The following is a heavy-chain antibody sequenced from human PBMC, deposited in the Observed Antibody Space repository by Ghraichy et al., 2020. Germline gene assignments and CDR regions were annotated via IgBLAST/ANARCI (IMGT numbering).Heavy chain of an antibody. CDR2: IYYSGST. CDR1: GGSISSSSYY. D-gene: IGHD6-19*01. CDR3: ARHGIAVAGARSWFDP. V-gene: IGHV4-39*01. Sequence: SETLSLTCTVSGGSISSSSYYWGWIRQPPGKGLEWIGSIYYSGSTYYNPSLKSRVTISVDTSKNQFSLKLSSVTAADTAVYYCARHGIAVAGARSWFDPWGQGTLVTVSA. J-gene: IGHJ5*02.